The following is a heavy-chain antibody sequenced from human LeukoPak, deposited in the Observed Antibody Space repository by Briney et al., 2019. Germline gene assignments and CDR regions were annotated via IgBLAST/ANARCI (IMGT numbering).Heavy chain of an antibody. J-gene: IGHJ4*02. CDR2: VKSKIDGGTT. CDR3: TTGKRYYEGSGYYYEPQNYFHY. CDR1: GFTFRDAW. V-gene: IGHV3-15*01. Sequence: GGSLRLSCAASGFTFRDAWMTWVRQAPGKGLEWGGRVKSKIDGGTTDYAAPVKGRFTISRDDSENTLDLQMHSLKTEDTAVYYCTTGKRYYEGSGYYYEPQNYFHYWGQGTLVTVSS. D-gene: IGHD3-22*01.